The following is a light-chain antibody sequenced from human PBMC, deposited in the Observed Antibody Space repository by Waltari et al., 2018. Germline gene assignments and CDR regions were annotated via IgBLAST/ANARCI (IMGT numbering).Light chain of an antibody. V-gene: IGLV2-14*01. CDR2: DVS. Sequence: QSALTQPASVSGSPGQSITIPFTGISSDVGGYKYVPWYQQQPGKAPKLRIYDVSKRPSGVSNRFSGSKSGNTASLTISGLQAEDEADYYCTSYTSSPSWVFGGGTKLTVL. J-gene: IGLJ3*02. CDR3: TSYTSSPSWV. CDR1: SSDVGGYKY.